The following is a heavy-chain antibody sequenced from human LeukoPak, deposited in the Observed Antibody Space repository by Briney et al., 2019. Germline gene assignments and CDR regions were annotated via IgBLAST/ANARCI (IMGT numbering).Heavy chain of an antibody. CDR1: GSSLCSRSHY. CDR2: IYYSGTT. V-gene: IGHV4-39*01. CDR3: ARRNDHGVWSGNQYYFDY. J-gene: IGHJ4*02. Sequence: PPGTLSHTRSVSGSSLCSRSHYWGWTRHPPGKGLEWIGTIYYSGTTFYTPSLQSRVSISVDTSRNRLSLRLNSVTAADTAVYYCARRNDHGVWSGNQYYFDYWGQGTVVTVSS. D-gene: IGHD3-3*01.